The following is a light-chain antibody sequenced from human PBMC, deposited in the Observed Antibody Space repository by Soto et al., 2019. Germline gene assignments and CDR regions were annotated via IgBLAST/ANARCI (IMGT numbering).Light chain of an antibody. J-gene: IGKJ3*01. CDR2: AAS. CDR3: QQLNSYPRAF. CDR1: QGISSY. Sequence: IQLTQAPASLSASVGDRVTITCRASQGISSYLAWYQQTPGKAPKLLTYAASTLQSGVPSRFSARGSRTDFTLTISCLQPEDFATYSCQQLNSYPRAFFGPAT. V-gene: IGKV1-9*01.